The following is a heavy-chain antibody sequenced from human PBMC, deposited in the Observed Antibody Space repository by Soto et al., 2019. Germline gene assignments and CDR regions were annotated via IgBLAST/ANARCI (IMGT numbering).Heavy chain of an antibody. CDR2: IYTSGST. CDR3: ARGASYYYDSSGLRTFDY. J-gene: IGHJ4*02. CDR1: GGSISSYY. Sequence: PSESLALTCTVSGGSISSYYWSWIRQPAGKGLEWIGRIYTSGSTNYNPSLKSRVTMSVDTSKNQFSLKLSSVTAADTAVYYCARGASYYYDSSGLRTFDYWGQGTLVTVSS. D-gene: IGHD3-22*01. V-gene: IGHV4-4*07.